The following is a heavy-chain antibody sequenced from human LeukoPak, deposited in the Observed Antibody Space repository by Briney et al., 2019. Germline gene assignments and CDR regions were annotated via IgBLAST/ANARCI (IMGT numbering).Heavy chain of an antibody. CDR2: MNPNSGNT. Sequence: ASVTVSCTASGYTFTSYDINWVRQATGQGLEWMGWMNPNSGNTGYAQKFQGRVTMTRNTSISTAYMELSSLRSEDTAVYYCARAEYYDFWSGYYSSYYYYYGMDVWGQGTTVTVSS. J-gene: IGHJ6*02. D-gene: IGHD3-3*01. CDR1: GYTFTSYD. CDR3: ARAEYYDFWSGYYSSYYYYYGMDV. V-gene: IGHV1-8*01.